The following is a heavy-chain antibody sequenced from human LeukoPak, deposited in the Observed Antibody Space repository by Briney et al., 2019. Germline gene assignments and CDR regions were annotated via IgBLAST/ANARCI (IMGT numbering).Heavy chain of an antibody. D-gene: IGHD2-8*01. J-gene: IGHJ4*02. V-gene: IGHV4-39*07. CDR2: ISYSGST. CDR1: GGSISSSNYY. CDR3: ATENGFNDY. Sequence: SETLSLTCTVSGGSISSSNYYWGWIRQPPGKGLEWIGTISYSGSTYYNPSLKSRVTISVDTSKSQFSLKLSSVTAADTAVYYCATENGFNDYWGQGTLVTVSS.